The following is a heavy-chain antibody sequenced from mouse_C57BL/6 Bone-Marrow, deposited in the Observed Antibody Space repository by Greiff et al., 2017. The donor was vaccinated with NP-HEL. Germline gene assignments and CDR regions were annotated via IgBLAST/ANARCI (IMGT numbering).Heavy chain of an antibody. CDR1: GFTFNTYA. Sequence: EVQLVESGGGLVQPKGSLKLSCAASGFTFNTYAMHWVRQAPGKGLEWVARIRSKSSKYATYYADSVKDRFTISRDDSQSMLYLQMNNLKTEDTAMYYCVRDKSSGYDWFAYWGQGTLVTVSA. V-gene: IGHV10-3*01. CDR3: VRDKSSGYDWFAY. CDR2: IRSKSSKYAT. D-gene: IGHD3-2*02. J-gene: IGHJ3*01.